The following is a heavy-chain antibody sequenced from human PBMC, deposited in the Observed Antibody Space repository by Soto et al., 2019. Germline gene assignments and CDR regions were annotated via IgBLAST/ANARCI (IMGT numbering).Heavy chain of an antibody. CDR2: IYYSGST. Sequence: SETLSLTCTVSGGSISSSSYYWGWIRQPPGKGLEWIGSIYYSGSTYYNPPLKSRVTISVDTSKNQFSLKLSSVTAADTAVYYCARTEIAVAGQIDYWGQGTLVTVSS. J-gene: IGHJ4*02. CDR3: ARTEIAVAGQIDY. CDR1: GGSISSSSYY. V-gene: IGHV4-39*01. D-gene: IGHD6-19*01.